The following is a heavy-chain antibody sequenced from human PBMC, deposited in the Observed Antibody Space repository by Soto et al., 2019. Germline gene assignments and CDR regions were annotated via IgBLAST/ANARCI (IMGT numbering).Heavy chain of an antibody. CDR1: GGTFSSYG. CDR2: IIPIFGTP. Sequence: ASVKVSCKASGGTFSSYGVSWVRQAPGQGLEWMGGIIPIFGTPDYAQKFQGRVIITADISTSTAYMDMSSLRSEDTAVYYCATTAGRPENYYYGMDVWGQGTTVTVSS. D-gene: IGHD6-6*01. V-gene: IGHV1-69*06. CDR3: ATTAGRPENYYYGMDV. J-gene: IGHJ6*02.